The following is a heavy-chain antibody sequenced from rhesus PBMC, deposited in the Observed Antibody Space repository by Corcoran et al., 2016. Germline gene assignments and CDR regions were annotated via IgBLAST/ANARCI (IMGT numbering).Heavy chain of an antibody. CDR3: ARDYPYYDGSGYSHFPFDY. CDR2: VSGSGEST. CDR1: GGSISSNY. J-gene: IGHJ4*01. Sequence: QVQLQESGPGLVTPSETLSLTCAVSGGSISSNYWSWIRQPTRKGLEWLGRVSGSGESTAYHPTHQRRDAMATDTTKNQVSLKLSSVTAADTAVYDCARDYPYYDGSGYSHFPFDYWGQGVLVTVSS. D-gene: IGHD3-28*01. V-gene: IGHV4-160*01.